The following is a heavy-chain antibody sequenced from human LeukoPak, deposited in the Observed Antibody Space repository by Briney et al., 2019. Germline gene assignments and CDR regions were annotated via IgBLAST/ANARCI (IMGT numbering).Heavy chain of an antibody. D-gene: IGHD2-2*02. CDR2: IKSKSERGTT. J-gene: IGHJ4*02. V-gene: IGHV3-15*01. Sequence: GGSLRLSCAASGFTFSNGWMSWVRQAPGKGLEWFGRIKSKSERGTTDYAAPVKGRFTISRDGSTNTVYLHMNSLKTEHTAVYFCTSSLYCSTSSCYTLDNWGQGTLVAVSP. CDR1: GFTFSNGW. CDR3: TSSLYCSTSSCYTLDN.